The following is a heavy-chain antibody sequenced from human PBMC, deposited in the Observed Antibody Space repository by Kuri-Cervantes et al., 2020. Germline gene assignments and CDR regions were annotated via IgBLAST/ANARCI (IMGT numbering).Heavy chain of an antibody. V-gene: IGHV4-59*12. Sequence: SETLSLTCTVSGGSISSYYWSWIRQPPGKGLEWIGYIYYSGSTNYNPSLKSRVTISVDTSKKQFSLKLSSVTAADTAVYYCARGRYDSSGYYLNYWGLGTLVTVSS. CDR2: IYYSGST. CDR3: ARGRYDSSGYYLNY. CDR1: GGSISSYY. J-gene: IGHJ4*02. D-gene: IGHD3-22*01.